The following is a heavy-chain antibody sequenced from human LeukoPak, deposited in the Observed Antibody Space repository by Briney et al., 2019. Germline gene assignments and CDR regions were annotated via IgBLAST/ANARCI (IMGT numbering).Heavy chain of an antibody. D-gene: IGHD2-15*01. Sequence: PGGSLRLSCAASGFTFSSYAMSWVRQAPGKGLEWVANIKQDGSEKYYVDSVKGRFTISRDNAKNSLYLQMNSLRAEDTAVYYCASQDSDYSNFDYWGQGTLVTVSS. CDR3: ASQDSDYSNFDY. CDR1: GFTFSSYA. V-gene: IGHV3-7*01. CDR2: IKQDGSEK. J-gene: IGHJ4*02.